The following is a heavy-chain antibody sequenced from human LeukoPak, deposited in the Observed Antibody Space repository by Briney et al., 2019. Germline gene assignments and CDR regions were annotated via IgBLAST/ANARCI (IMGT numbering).Heavy chain of an antibody. Sequence: ASVKVSCKASGYTFTGYYMHWVRQAPGQGLEWMGWINPNSGGTNYAQKFQGRVTVTRDTSISTAYMELSRLRSDDTAVYYCARDPPKITIFGVGDLYWGQGTLVTVSS. CDR2: INPNSGGT. CDR3: ARDPPKITIFGVGDLY. V-gene: IGHV1-2*02. CDR1: GYTFTGYY. J-gene: IGHJ4*02. D-gene: IGHD3-3*01.